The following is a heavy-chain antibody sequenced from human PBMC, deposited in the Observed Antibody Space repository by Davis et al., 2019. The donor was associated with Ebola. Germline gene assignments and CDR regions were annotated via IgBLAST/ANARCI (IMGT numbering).Heavy chain of an antibody. D-gene: IGHD3-10*01. V-gene: IGHV1-2*02. J-gene: IGHJ4*02. CDR2: INPNSGGT. CDR3: ARDRLHYYGSGSYSKFDY. CDR1: GYTFTGYY. Sequence: ASVKVSCKASGYTFTGYYMHWVRQAPGQGLEWMGWINPNSGGTNYAQKFQGRVTMTRDTSISTAYMELSRLRSDDTAVYYCARDRLHYYGSGSYSKFDYWGQGTLVTVSS.